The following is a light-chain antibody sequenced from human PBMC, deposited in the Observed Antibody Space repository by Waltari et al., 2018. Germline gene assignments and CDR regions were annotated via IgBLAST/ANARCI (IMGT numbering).Light chain of an antibody. CDR2: GAS. CDR1: QDIANF. J-gene: IGKJ1*01. Sequence: DIQITQSPSAMSASVGDRVTITCRASQDIANFLAWFQQIPGKVPKLLIYGASTLPSGIPARFSGSGSGTDFTLTVSSLQPEDFATYYCLQHRSYPWTFGQGTQVEIK. V-gene: IGKV1-17*03. CDR3: LQHRSYPWT.